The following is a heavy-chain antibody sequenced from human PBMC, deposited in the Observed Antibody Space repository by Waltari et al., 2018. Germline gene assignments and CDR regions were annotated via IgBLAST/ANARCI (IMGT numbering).Heavy chain of an antibody. J-gene: IGHJ4*02. CDR1: GFTFSSYA. CDR2: ISGSGGST. D-gene: IGHD6-19*01. V-gene: IGHV3-23*01. CDR3: AKRTRIAVAGTVDY. Sequence: EVQLLESGGGLVQPGGSLRLSCAASGFTFSSYAMSWVRQAPGKGLEWVSAISGSGGSTYYADSVKGRFTISRDNSKNSLSLQMNSLRAEDTAVYYCAKRTRIAVAGTVDYWGQGTLVTVSS.